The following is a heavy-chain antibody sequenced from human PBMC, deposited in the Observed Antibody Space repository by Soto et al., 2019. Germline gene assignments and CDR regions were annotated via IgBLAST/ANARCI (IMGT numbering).Heavy chain of an antibody. J-gene: IGHJ4*02. CDR1: GFTFSSYA. Sequence: GGSLRLSCAASGFTFSSYAMSWVRQAPGKGLEWVSAISGSGGSTYYADSVKGRFTISRDNSKNTLYLQMNSLRAEDTAVYYCAKAFVRFLEWLYDHDYWGQGTLVTVSS. CDR3: AKAFVRFLEWLYDHDY. D-gene: IGHD3-3*01. V-gene: IGHV3-23*01. CDR2: ISGSGGST.